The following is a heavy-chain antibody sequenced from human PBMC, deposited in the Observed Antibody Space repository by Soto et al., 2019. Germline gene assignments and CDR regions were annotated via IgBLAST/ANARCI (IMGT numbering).Heavy chain of an antibody. V-gene: IGHV4-30-2*03. CDR2: IYHSGST. Sequence: SETLSLTCAVSGGSISSGGYSWGWIRQPPGKGLEWIRYIYHSGSTYYNPSLKSRATISVDTSKNQFSLKLTSVTAADTAVYYCARQKITGHFDYWGQGTLVTVSS. D-gene: IGHD2-8*02. J-gene: IGHJ4*02. CDR1: GGSISSGGYS. CDR3: ARQKITGHFDY.